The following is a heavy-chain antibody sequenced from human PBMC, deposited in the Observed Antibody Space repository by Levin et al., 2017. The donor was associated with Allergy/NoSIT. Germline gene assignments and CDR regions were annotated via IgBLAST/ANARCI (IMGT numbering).Heavy chain of an antibody. CDR1: GYTFSSYA. V-gene: IGHV1-3*01. CDR2: ITAGKGNT. CDR3: ATSSHYDFWSGLDY. Sequence: ASVKVSCKASGYTFSSYAMHWVRQTPGKRLEWMGWITAGKGNTRYSQKFQGRVTITRDTSASTAYMEMSSLRSEDTAVYYCATSSHYDFWSGLDYWGQGTLLTV. J-gene: IGHJ4*02. D-gene: IGHD3-3*01.